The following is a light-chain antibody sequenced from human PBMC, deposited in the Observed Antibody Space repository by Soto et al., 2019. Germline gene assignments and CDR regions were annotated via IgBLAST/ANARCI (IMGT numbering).Light chain of an antibody. Sequence: DIQMPQSPSSLSASVGDRVTITCRASQRLSSYLNWYQQNPGKAPELLIYAASTLQSGVPSRFSGSGSGTDFTLTISSLQPEDFATYYCQQSYRTPYTFGQGTKLEIK. CDR2: AAS. J-gene: IGKJ2*01. CDR1: QRLSSY. V-gene: IGKV1-39*01. CDR3: QQSYRTPYT.